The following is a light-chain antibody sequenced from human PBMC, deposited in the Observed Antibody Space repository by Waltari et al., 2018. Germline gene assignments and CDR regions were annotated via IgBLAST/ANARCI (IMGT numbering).Light chain of an antibody. CDR1: NIGGKS. CDR3: QVWDTTLDHVV. J-gene: IGLJ2*01. CDR2: YDT. Sequence: SYVLTQPPSVSVAPGTTARISCGGNNIGGKSVPWYQHKAGQAPVLVISYDTARPSGIPERFSGTNSGNTATLTISRVEAGDEADFYCQVWDTTLDHVVFGGGTKLTVL. V-gene: IGLV3-21*04.